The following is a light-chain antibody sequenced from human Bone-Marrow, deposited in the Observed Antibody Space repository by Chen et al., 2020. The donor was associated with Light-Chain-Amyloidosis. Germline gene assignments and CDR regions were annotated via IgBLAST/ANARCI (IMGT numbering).Light chain of an antibody. Sequence: EVVMTQSPATLSVPPGETATLSCRASRTVGINFAWYQQKPGQAPRLLINGASARVTGVPARFSGSGSGTDFTLTITGLQSEDFAVYYCQQYDVWPPYTFGQGTQLEIK. CDR1: RTVGIN. CDR2: GAS. CDR3: QQYDVWPPYT. J-gene: IGKJ2*01. V-gene: IGKV3-15*01.